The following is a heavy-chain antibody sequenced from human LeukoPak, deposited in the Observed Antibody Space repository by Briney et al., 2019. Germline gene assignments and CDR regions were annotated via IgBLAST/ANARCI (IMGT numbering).Heavy chain of an antibody. Sequence: EGSLRLSCAASGFTFSNYAMSWVRQAPGKGLEWVSAVSGRDTSTYYTDSVKGRFTISRDNSKNTLYLQMNSLSAEDTAINYCAKWGDYDVLTGYYDSDYWGQGTLVTVSS. CDR1: GFTFSNYA. CDR2: VSGRDTST. D-gene: IGHD3-9*01. CDR3: AKWGDYDVLTGYYDSDY. V-gene: IGHV3-23*01. J-gene: IGHJ4*02.